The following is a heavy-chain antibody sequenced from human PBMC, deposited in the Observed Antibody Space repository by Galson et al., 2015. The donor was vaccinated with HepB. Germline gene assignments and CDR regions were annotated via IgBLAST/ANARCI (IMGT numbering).Heavy chain of an antibody. CDR3: AKDAGYSSGWDPWGWFDP. V-gene: IGHV3-23*01. Sequence: SLRLSCAASGFTFSSYAMSWVRQAPGKGLEWVSAISGSGGSTYYADSVKGRFTISRDNSKNTLYLQMNSLRAEDTAVYYCAKDAGYSSGWDPWGWFDPWGQGTLVTVSS. CDR1: GFTFSSYA. CDR2: ISGSGGST. D-gene: IGHD6-19*01. J-gene: IGHJ5*02.